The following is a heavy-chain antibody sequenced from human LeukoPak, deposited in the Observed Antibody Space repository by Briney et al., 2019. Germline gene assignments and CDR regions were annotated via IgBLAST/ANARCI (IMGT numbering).Heavy chain of an antibody. Sequence: GESLKISCKGSGYRFTSYWIGWVRQMPGKGLEWMGIIYPGDSDTRYSPSFQGQVTISADKSISTAYLQWSSLKASDTAMYYCARLGRKSGSYLHYFDYWGQGTLVTVSS. D-gene: IGHD1-26*01. CDR2: IYPGDSDT. J-gene: IGHJ4*02. CDR1: GYRFTSYW. CDR3: ARLGRKSGSYLHYFDY. V-gene: IGHV5-51*01.